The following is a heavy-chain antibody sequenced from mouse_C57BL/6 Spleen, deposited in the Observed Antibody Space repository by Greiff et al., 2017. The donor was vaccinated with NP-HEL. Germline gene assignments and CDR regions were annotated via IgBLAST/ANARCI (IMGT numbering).Heavy chain of an antibody. CDR2: IYPGDGDT. J-gene: IGHJ3*01. D-gene: IGHD2-5*01. Sequence: LQQSGASVKISCKASGYAFSSYWMNWVKQRPGKGLEWLGQIYPGDGDTNYNGKFKGKATLTADKSSSTAYMQLSSLTSEVSAVYFCARKGHYSNPGFAYWGKGTLVTVSA. CDR3: ARKGHYSNPGFAY. V-gene: IGHV1-80*01. CDR1: GYAFSSYW.